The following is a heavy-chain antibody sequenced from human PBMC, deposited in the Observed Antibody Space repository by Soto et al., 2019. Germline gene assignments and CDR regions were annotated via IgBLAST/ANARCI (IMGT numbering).Heavy chain of an antibody. V-gene: IGHV1-3*04. CDR1: GYTFTTYA. D-gene: IGHD5-18*01. CDR3: ARSLGRSYSYGFDY. Sequence: EASVKVSCKTSGYTFTTYAMHWVRQAPGQRLEWMAWINTDNGNTKSSQDFQVRVTITRDTSASTAYMELSSLRSEDTAVYYCARSLGRSYSYGFDYWGQGTPVTVSS. CDR2: INTDNGNT. J-gene: IGHJ4*02.